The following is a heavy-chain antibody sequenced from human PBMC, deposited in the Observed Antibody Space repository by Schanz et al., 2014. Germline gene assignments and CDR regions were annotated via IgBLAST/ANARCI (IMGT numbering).Heavy chain of an antibody. Sequence: QLHLQESGPGLVKPSETLSLTCTVSGGSISSSSYYWGWIRQPPGKGLEWIGNIYYSGTTFYNPSLKSRVPISEDTSKNQLSLKLKSVTAADTAVYYCARSPGDFPGWFDSWGQGTLVTVSS. CDR1: GGSISSSSYY. CDR2: IYYSGTT. D-gene: IGHD4-17*01. V-gene: IGHV4-39*01. CDR3: ARSPGDFPGWFDS. J-gene: IGHJ5*01.